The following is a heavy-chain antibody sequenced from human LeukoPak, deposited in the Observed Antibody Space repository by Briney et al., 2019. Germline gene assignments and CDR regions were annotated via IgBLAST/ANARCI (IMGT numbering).Heavy chain of an antibody. J-gene: IGHJ4*02. Sequence: GASVKVSCKASGYTFTSYGISWVRQAPGQGLEWMGWISAYNGNTNYAQKLQGRVTMTTDTSTSPAYMELRSLRSDDTAVYYCARADPKWERRTFDYWGQGTLVTVSS. CDR2: ISAYNGNT. CDR1: GYTFTSYG. V-gene: IGHV1-18*01. CDR3: ARADPKWERRTFDY. D-gene: IGHD1-26*01.